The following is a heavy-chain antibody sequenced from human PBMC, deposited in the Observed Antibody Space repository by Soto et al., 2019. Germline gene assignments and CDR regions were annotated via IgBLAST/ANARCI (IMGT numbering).Heavy chain of an antibody. D-gene: IGHD5-12*01. V-gene: IGHV1-46*01. CDR2: VNPSLGRT. CDR3: ARAPYSSTSFFLDH. CDR1: GYSLTSNH. Sequence: ASVKVSCKASGYSLTSNHMHWVRQAPGQGLEWMGIVNPSLGRTNYAQKFQGRVAMTWDTSTGTFYMELSSLRSDDTAVYFCARAPYSSTSFFLDHWGQGTLVTVSS. J-gene: IGHJ4*02.